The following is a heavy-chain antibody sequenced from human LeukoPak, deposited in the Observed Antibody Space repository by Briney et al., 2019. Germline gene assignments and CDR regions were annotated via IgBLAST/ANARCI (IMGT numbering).Heavy chain of an antibody. CDR3: ARGPDFRDDAFDI. CDR1: GGSISSYY. CDR2: IYYSGST. V-gene: IGHV4-59*01. Sequence: SETLSLTCTVSGGSISSYYWSWIRQPPGKGLEWLGYIYYSGSTNYNPSLKSRVTISVDTSKNQFSLKLSSVTAADTAVYYCARGPDFRDDAFDIWGQGTMVTVSS. D-gene: IGHD2-21*02. J-gene: IGHJ3*02.